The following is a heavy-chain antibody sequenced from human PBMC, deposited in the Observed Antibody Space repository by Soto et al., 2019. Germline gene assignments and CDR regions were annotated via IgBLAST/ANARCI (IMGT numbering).Heavy chain of an antibody. D-gene: IGHD7-27*01. CDR1: GFTFSNYG. V-gene: IGHV3-33*01. CDR2: IWYDGTDK. CDR3: ARNHLDWGFDS. Sequence: GGSLRLSCAASGFTFSNYGMQWIRQAPGKGLEWVTVIWYDGTDKYYADSVKGRFTISRDNSKNTVYLQMNSLRVEDTAVYYCARNHLDWGFDSWGQGTLVTVSS. J-gene: IGHJ4*02.